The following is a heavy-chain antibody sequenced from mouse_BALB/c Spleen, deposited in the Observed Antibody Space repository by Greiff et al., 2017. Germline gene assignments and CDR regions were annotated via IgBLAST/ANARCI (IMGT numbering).Heavy chain of an antibody. Sequence: LVKTGASVKISCKASGYSFTGYYMHWVKQSHGKSLEWIGYISCYNGATSYNQKFKGKATFTVDTSSSTAYMQFNSLTSEDSAVYYCARGDYRYEGPNYWGQGTTLTVSS. V-gene: IGHV1S34*01. J-gene: IGHJ2*01. D-gene: IGHD2-14*01. CDR2: ISCYNGAT. CDR1: GYSFTGYY. CDR3: ARGDYRYEGPNY.